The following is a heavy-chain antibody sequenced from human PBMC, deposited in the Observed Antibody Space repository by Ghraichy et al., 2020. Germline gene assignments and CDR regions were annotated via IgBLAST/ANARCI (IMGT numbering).Heavy chain of an antibody. J-gene: IGHJ4*02. D-gene: IGHD5-12*01. Sequence: GGSLRLSCAASGFTFDDYAMHWVRQRPGKGLEWVSGITWNSGVKGYADSVKGRFIISRDNAKSSLHLQMNSLRVEDTAMYYCARDGPSAYSGDISNWGQGTLVTVSA. CDR1: GFTFDDYA. CDR3: ARDGPSAYSGDISN. V-gene: IGHV3-9*01. CDR2: ITWNSGVK.